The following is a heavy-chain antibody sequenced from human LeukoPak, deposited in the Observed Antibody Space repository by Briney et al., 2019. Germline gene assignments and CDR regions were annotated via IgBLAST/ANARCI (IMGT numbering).Heavy chain of an antibody. V-gene: IGHV1-8*01. D-gene: IGHD3-10*01. CDR1: GYTFTSYD. CDR2: MNPNSGNT. Sequence: ASVKVSCKASGYTFTSYDINWVRQATGQGLEWMGWMNPNSGNTGYAQKFQGRVTMTRNTSISTAYMELSSLRSDDTAVYYCARSSYYYGSGGYYFDYWGQGTLVTVSS. CDR3: ARSSYYYGSGGYYFDY. J-gene: IGHJ4*02.